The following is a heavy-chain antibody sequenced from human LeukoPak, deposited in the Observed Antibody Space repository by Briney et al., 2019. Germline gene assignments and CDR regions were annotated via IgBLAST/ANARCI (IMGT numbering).Heavy chain of an antibody. CDR3: ASGVGMIDAFDI. V-gene: IGHV1-69*05. Sequence: SVKVSCKASGGTFSSYAISWVRQAPGQGLEWMGGIIPIFGTANYAQKFQGRVTITTDESTSTAYMGLSSLRSEDTAVYYCASGVGMIDAFDIWGQGTMVTVSS. CDR1: GGTFSSYA. CDR2: IIPIFGTA. D-gene: IGHD2-21*01. J-gene: IGHJ3*02.